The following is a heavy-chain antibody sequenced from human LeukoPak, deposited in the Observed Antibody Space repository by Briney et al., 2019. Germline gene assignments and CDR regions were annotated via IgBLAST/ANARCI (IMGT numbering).Heavy chain of an antibody. CDR3: ARGIVGATIDY. CDR1: GGSISSYY. J-gene: IGHJ4*02. V-gene: IGHV4-4*07. Sequence: SETLSLTCTASGGSISSYYWNWIRRPAGKGLEWLWRIYTSGSTNYNPSLMSRVTMSIDTSNNQFPLKLFSVTAADTAVYYCARGIVGATIDYWGQGTLVTVSS. D-gene: IGHD1-26*01. CDR2: IYTSGST.